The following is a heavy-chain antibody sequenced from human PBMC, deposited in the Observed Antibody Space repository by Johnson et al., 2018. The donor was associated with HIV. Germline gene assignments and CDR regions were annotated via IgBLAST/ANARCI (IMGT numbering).Heavy chain of an antibody. CDR2: MGTAGDT. D-gene: IGHD7-27*01. V-gene: IGHV3-13*01. CDR1: GFTFSNYD. CDR3: TKDRTNWGYDAFDI. J-gene: IGHJ3*02. Sequence: VQLVESGGGLVQPGGSPRLSCAASGFTFSNYDIHWVRQATGKGLEWVSTMGTAGDTYYANSVKGRFTIFRDNSENTMYLQMNRLRADDTAVYFCTKDRTNWGYDAFDIWGQGTMVTVSS.